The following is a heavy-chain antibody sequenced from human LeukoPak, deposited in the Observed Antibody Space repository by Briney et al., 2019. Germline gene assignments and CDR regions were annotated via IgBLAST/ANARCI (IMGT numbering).Heavy chain of an antibody. J-gene: IGHJ4*02. D-gene: IGHD3-22*01. CDR2: INSDGSST. V-gene: IGHV3-74*01. CDR1: GFTFSSYW. CDR3: ARETAHYYDSSGYIDY. Sequence: PGGSLRLSCAASGFTFSSYWMHWVRQAPGKGLEWASGINSDGSSTNYADSVKGRFTIARDNAKNTLYLQMNSLRAEDTAVYYCARETAHYYDSSGYIDYWGQGTLVTLSS.